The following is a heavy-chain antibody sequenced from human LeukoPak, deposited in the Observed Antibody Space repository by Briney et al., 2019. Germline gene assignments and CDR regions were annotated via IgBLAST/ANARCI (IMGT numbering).Heavy chain of an antibody. J-gene: IGHJ4*02. CDR3: AREGPYFDY. Sequence: PSETLSLTCTVSGYSISSGYYWGWIRPPPGKGLEWIGNIYHSGSTYYNPSLKSRVTISADTSKNQFSLKLSSVTAADTAVYYCAREGPYFDYWGQGTLVTVSS. CDR1: GYSISSGYY. D-gene: IGHD3-16*01. V-gene: IGHV4-38-2*02. CDR2: IYHSGST.